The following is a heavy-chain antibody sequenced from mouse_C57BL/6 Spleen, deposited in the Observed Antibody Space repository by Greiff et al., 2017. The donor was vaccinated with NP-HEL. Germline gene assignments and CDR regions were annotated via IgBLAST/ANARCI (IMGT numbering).Heavy chain of an antibody. Sequence: QVQLQQSGAELVKPGASVKISCKASGYAFSSYWMNWVKQRPGKGLEWIGQIYPGDGDTNYNGKFKGKATLTADKSSSTAYMQLSSLTSEDSAVYFCARSEVVTYFDYWGQGTTLTVSS. CDR1: GYAFSSYW. J-gene: IGHJ2*01. CDR2: IYPGDGDT. D-gene: IGHD2-2*01. V-gene: IGHV1-80*01. CDR3: ARSEVVTYFDY.